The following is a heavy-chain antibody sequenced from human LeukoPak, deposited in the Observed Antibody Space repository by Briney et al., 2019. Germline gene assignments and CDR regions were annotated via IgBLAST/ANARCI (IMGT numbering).Heavy chain of an antibody. CDR3: TRDFHHFWSGYDAFDI. D-gene: IGHD3-3*02. V-gene: IGHV3-49*04. CDR2: IRSKAYGGTT. J-gene: IGHJ3*02. Sequence: GGSLRLSCTASGFTFGDYAMSWVRLARGKGLEWVGCIRSKAYGGTTEYAASVKGRFTISRDDSKSIAYLQMNSLKTEDTAVYYCTRDFHHFWSGYDAFDIWGQGTMVTVSS. CDR1: GFTFGDYA.